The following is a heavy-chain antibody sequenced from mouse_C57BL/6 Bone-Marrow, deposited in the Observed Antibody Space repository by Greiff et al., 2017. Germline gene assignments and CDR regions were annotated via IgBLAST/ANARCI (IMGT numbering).Heavy chain of an antibody. CDR1: GFNIKDDY. CDR2: IDPENGDT. V-gene: IGHV14-4*01. Sequence: EVQLQQSGAELVRPGASVKLSCTASGFNIKDDYMHWVKQRPEQGLEWIGWIDPENGDTEYASKFQGKATITADTSSNTAYLQLSSLTSEDTAVCYCTTFYSRDYWGQGTTLTVSS. D-gene: IGHD1-1*01. CDR3: TTFYSRDY. J-gene: IGHJ2*01.